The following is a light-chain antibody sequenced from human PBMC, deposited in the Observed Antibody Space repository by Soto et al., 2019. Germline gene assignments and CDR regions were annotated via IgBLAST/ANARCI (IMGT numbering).Light chain of an antibody. V-gene: IGKV3-20*01. CDR1: QSVSSSY. Sequence: EIVLTQSPGTLSLSPGERATLSCRASQSVSSSYFAWYQQKPGQAPRLLIYGASSRATGIPGRFSGSGSGTDFTLTIIRLEPEDFSVYYCQQYGSSPTFGQGTKVEIK. CDR3: QQYGSSPT. J-gene: IGKJ1*01. CDR2: GAS.